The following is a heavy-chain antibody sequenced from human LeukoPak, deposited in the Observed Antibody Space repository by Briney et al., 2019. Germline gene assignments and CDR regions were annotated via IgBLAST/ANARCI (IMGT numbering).Heavy chain of an antibody. CDR2: IYHSGST. V-gene: IGHV4-38-2*01. CDR1: GYSISSGYY. D-gene: IGHD3-10*01. J-gene: IGHJ4*02. CDR3: ASRITMVRGVSAFDY. Sequence: KPSETLSLTCAVSGYSISSGYYWGWIRQPPGKGLEWIGSIYHSGSTYYNPSLKSRVTISVDTSKNQFSLKLSSVTAADTAVYYCASRITMVRGVSAFDYWGQGTLVTVSS.